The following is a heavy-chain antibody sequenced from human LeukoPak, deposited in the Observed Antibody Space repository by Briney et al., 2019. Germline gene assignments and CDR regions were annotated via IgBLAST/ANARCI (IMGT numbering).Heavy chain of an antibody. V-gene: IGHV4-59*12. CDR2: IYYSGST. CDR3: ARVWLNLRRTSSTQGFDY. CDR1: GGSISSYY. Sequence: PSETLSLTCTVSGGSISSYYWSWIRQPPGKGLEWIGYIYYSGSTNYNPSLKSRVTISVDTSKNQFSLKLSSVTAADTAVYYCARVWLNLRRTSSTQGFDYWGQGTLVTVSS. D-gene: IGHD5-24*01. J-gene: IGHJ4*02.